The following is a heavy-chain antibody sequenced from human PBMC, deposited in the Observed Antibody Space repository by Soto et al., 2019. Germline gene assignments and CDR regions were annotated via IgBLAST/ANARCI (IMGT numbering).Heavy chain of an antibody. J-gene: IGHJ5*02. CDR2: IYYIGST. V-gene: IGHV4-59*01. D-gene: IGHD3-9*01. Sequence: SETLSLTCTVSGGSINSTYYWSWLRQPPGKGLEWIGYIYYIGSTNYNPSLTGRFTISIDTSKNQFSLKLNSVTAADTAVYYYARSSIVTSGWVSWFDPWGQGTLVTVSS. CDR3: ARSSIVTSGWVSWFDP. CDR1: GGSINSTYY.